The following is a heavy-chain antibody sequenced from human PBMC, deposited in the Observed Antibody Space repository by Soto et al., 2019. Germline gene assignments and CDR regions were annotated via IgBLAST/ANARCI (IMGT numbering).Heavy chain of an antibody. CDR3: AKGMATIDWVSFSFGAFDI. D-gene: IGHD5-12*01. J-gene: IGHJ3*02. CDR2: ISGSGGST. V-gene: IGHV3-23*01. CDR1: DFTFSSYA. Sequence: EVQLLESGGGWLQLGGSRRLSGEASDFTFSSYARSWVPQAPGKGLEGASAISGSGGSTYYADSVKGRFTISRDNSKNTLYLQMNSLRAEDTAVYYCAKGMATIDWVSFSFGAFDIWGQGTMVTVSS.